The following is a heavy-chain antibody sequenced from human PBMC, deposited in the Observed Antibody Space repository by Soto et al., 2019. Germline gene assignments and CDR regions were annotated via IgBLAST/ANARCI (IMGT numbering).Heavy chain of an antibody. CDR1: GFTFSSYG. V-gene: IGHV3-30*18. Sequence: QVRLVESGGGVVQPGRSLRLSCAASGFTFSSYGMHWVRQAPGKGLEWVAVISYDGSNKYYADSVKGRFTISRDNSKNTLYLQMNSLRAEDTAVYYCAKAMTTVTTFYFDYWGQGTLVTVSS. D-gene: IGHD4-17*01. CDR3: AKAMTTVTTFYFDY. J-gene: IGHJ4*02. CDR2: ISYDGSNK.